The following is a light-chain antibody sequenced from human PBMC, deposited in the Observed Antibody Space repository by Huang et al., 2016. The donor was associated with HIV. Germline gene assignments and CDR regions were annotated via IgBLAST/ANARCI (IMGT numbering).Light chain of an antibody. V-gene: IGKV1-5*03. CDR1: QSISSW. CDR2: KIS. Sequence: DIQLTQSPSTLSASVGDRLTTTCRASQSISSWLAWYQQKPGMAPKLLIYKISSLEIGGPSRFIGRGSGTNFTLTINGLQAEDIGTYYCQYGETFGQGSKVEVK. J-gene: IGKJ1*01. CDR3: QYGET.